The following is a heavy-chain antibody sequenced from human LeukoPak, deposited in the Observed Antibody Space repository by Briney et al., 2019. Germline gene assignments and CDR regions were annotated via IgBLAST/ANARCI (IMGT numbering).Heavy chain of an antibody. CDR2: IYYGGST. D-gene: IGHD5-18*01. CDR1: GGSISSVAYY. CDR3: VRHSGDTAMATPYYYYGMDV. J-gene: IGHJ6*02. V-gene: IGHV4-30-4*08. Sequence: SQTLSLTCSVSGGSISSVAYYWSWIRQHPGKGLEWIGYIYYGGSTYYNPSLKSRVTISVDTSKNQFSLKLSSVTAADTAVYYCVRHSGDTAMATPYYYYGMDVWGQGTTVTVSS.